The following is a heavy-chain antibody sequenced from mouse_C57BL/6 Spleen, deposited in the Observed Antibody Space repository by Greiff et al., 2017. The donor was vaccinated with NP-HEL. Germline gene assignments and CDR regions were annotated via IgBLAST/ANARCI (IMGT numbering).Heavy chain of an antibody. J-gene: IGHJ1*03. CDR2: ISSGSSTI. CDR3: ARGLYSNYGYFDV. Sequence: DVHLVESGGGLVKPGGSLKLSCAASGFTFSDYGMHWVRQAPEKGLEWVAYISSGSSTIYYADTVKGRFTISRDNAKNTLFLQMTSLRSEDTAMYYCARGLYSNYGYFDVWGTGTTVTVSS. V-gene: IGHV5-17*01. D-gene: IGHD2-5*01. CDR1: GFTFSDYG.